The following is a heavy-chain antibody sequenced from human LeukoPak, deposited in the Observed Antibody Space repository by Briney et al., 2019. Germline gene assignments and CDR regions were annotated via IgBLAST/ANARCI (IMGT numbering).Heavy chain of an antibody. J-gene: IGHJ5*02. CDR3: ARHLELLEGYNWFDP. D-gene: IGHD1-7*01. Sequence: PSETLSLTCTVSGGSISSSSYYWGWIRQPPGKGLEWIGSIYYSGSTYYNPSLKSRVTISVDTSKNQFSLKLSSVTAADTAVYYCARHLELLEGYNWFDPWGQGTLVTVSS. V-gene: IGHV4-39*01. CDR2: IYYSGST. CDR1: GGSISSSSYY.